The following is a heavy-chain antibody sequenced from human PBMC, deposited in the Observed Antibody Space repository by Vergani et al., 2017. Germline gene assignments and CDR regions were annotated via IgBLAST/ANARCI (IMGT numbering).Heavy chain of an antibody. CDR2: IYHSGYT. D-gene: IGHD2-15*01. J-gene: IGHJ4*02. CDR1: GGSISSGYSY. CDR3: ARSPSDIVVEEFDD. V-gene: IGHV4-30-4*08. Sequence: QVQLQESGPGLVKPSQTLSLTCNVSGGSISSGYSYWSWIRQTPGKGLEWIWYIYHSGYTHYNPSLRSRVTLSVDTSKNQFSLKVTTVTAADTAVYFCARSPSDIVVEEFDDWGQGTLVTVSS.